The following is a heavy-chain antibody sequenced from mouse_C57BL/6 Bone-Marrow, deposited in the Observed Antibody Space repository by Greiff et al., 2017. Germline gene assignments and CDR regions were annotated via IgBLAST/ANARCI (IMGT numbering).Heavy chain of an antibody. CDR3: VRVGIYYGLWYFDV. CDR1: GFTFNTYA. V-gene: IGHV10-3*01. CDR2: IRSKSSNYAT. J-gene: IGHJ1*03. D-gene: IGHD2-1*01. Sequence: DVMLVESGGGLVQPKGSLKLSCAASGFTFNTYAMHWVRQAPGKGLEWVARIRSKSSNYATYYADSVKDRFTISRDDSQSMLYLQMNNLKTEDTAMYDWVRVGIYYGLWYFDVWGTGTTVTVSS.